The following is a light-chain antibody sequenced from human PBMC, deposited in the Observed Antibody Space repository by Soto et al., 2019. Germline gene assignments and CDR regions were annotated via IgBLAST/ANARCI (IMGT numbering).Light chain of an antibody. CDR1: QSVSSY. CDR2: DAS. CDR3: QQRSNWPGLT. J-gene: IGKJ4*01. Sequence: EIVLTQSPATLSLSPGERATLSCRASQSVSSYLAWYQQKHGQAPRLLIYDASNRATGIPARFSGSESGTDFTLTISSLEPEDFAVYYCQQRSNWPGLTFGGGTKVEIK. V-gene: IGKV3-11*01.